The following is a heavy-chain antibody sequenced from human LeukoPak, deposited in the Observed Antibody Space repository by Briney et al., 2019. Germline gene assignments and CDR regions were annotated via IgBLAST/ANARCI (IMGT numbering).Heavy chain of an antibody. J-gene: IGHJ6*02. D-gene: IGHD3-22*01. CDR2: INAGNGNT. CDR3: ARAERHYYYDSRNYYYGMDV. CDR1: GYTFTSYA. Sequence: ASVKVSCKASGYTFTSYAMHWVRQAPGQRLEWMGWINAGNGNTKYSQKFQGRVTITRDTSASTAYMELSSLRSEDTAVYYCARAERHYYYDSRNYYYGMDVWGQGTTVTVSS. V-gene: IGHV1-3*01.